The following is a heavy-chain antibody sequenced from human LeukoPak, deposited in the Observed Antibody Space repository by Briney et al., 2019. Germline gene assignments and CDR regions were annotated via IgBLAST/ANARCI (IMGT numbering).Heavy chain of an antibody. V-gene: IGHV3-23*01. J-gene: IGHJ4*02. CDR1: GFTFSSYA. D-gene: IGHD2-15*01. CDR2: ITGSGLST. CDR3: AKERGVVAAAPDY. Sequence: AGSLRLSCAASGFTFSSYALSWVRQAPGKGLEWVSGITGSGLSTYYADSVKGRFTISRDNSKNTLYLQMNSLRAEDTAVYYCAKERGVVAAAPDYWGQGTLVTVSS.